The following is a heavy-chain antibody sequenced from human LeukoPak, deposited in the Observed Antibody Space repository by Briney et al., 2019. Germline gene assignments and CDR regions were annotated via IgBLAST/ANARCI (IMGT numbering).Heavy chain of an antibody. J-gene: IGHJ6*02. CDR3: FGWFGEFPHPDYYYGMDV. CDR1: GFTFNNYA. Sequence: GGSLRLSCAASGFTFNNYAMTWVRQAPGKGLEWVSTISDSVSGGSTYYADSVKGRFTISRDNSKNTLYLQMNSLRAEDTAVYYCFGWFGEFPHPDYYYGMDVWGQGTTVTVSS. V-gene: IGHV3-23*01. D-gene: IGHD3-10*01. CDR2: ISDSVSGGST.